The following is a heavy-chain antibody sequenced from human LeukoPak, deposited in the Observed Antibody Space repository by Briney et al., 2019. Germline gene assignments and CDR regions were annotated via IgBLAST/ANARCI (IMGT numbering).Heavy chain of an antibody. V-gene: IGHV4-61*02. D-gene: IGHD6-13*01. J-gene: IGHJ3*02. Sequence: SETLSLTCTVSGGSISSGSYYWSWIRQPAGKGLEWIGRIDTSGSTNYNPSLKSRVTISVDTSKNQFSLKLSSVTAADTAVYYCARGSPPGIVAAGYAFDIWGQGTMVTVSS. CDR3: ARGSPPGIVAAGYAFDI. CDR1: GGSISSGSYY. CDR2: IDTSGST.